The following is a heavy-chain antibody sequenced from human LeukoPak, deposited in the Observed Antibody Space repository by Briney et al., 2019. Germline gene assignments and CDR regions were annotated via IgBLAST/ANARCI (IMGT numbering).Heavy chain of an antibody. J-gene: IGHJ6*02. CDR2: INSDGGGA. Sequence: GGSLRLSCAASGITFGNNWMHWVRQGPGKGLVWISRINSDGGGAIYADSVKGRFTVSRDNAKNTLYLQMNSLRAEDTAVYYCASLKGMDVWGQGTTVTVSS. CDR3: ASLKGMDV. CDR1: GITFGNNW. V-gene: IGHV3-74*01.